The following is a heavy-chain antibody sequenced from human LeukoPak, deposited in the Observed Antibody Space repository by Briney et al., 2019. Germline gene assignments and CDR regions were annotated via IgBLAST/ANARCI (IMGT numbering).Heavy chain of an antibody. Sequence: ASVKVSCKASGGTFSSYAISWARQATGQGLEWMGWMNPNSGNTGYAQKFQGRVTMTRNTSISTAYMELSSLRSEDTAVYYCARGILWFGDDVWGKGTTVTISS. CDR3: ARGILWFGDDV. D-gene: IGHD3-10*01. J-gene: IGHJ6*04. CDR2: MNPNSGNT. CDR1: GGTFSSYA. V-gene: IGHV1-8*02.